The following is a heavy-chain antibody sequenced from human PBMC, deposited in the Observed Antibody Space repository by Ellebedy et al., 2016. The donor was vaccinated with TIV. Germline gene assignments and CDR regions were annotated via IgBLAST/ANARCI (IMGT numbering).Heavy chain of an antibody. CDR2: IGTAGDT. D-gene: IGHD6-13*01. J-gene: IGHJ3*02. V-gene: IGHV3-13*01. CDR3: ARGSGSSWYTAFDI. Sequence: GGSLRLSXAASGFTFSSYDMHWVRQATGKGLEWVSAIGTAGDTYYPGSVKGRFTISRENAKNSLYLQMNSLRAGDTAVYYCARGSGSSWYTAFDIWGQGTMVTVSS. CDR1: GFTFSSYD.